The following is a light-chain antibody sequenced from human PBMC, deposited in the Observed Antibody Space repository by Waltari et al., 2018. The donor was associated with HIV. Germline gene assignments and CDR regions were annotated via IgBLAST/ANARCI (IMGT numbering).Light chain of an antibody. J-gene: IGLJ2*01. CDR3: QVWDSSSDHVV. V-gene: IGLV3-21*02. CDR1: NIGTKS. Sequence: SYVLTQPPSVSVTQGQTARITCGGYNIGTKSVHWYQQKPGQAPVLVVYDDSDRPSGIPERFSGSNSGNTATLTISRVEAGDEADYYCQVWDSSSDHVVFGGGTKLTVL. CDR2: DDS.